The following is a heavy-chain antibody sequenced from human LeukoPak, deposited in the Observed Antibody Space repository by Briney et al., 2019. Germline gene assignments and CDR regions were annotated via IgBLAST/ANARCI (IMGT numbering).Heavy chain of an antibody. Sequence: PSETLSLTCTVSGGSISSGSYYWSWIRQPAGKGLEWIGRIYTSGSTNYNPSLKSRVTISVDTSKNQFSLKLSSVTAADTAVYYCARYTFAAAWFDPWGQGTPVTVSS. CDR1: GGSISSGSYY. D-gene: IGHD6-13*01. CDR2: IYTSGST. J-gene: IGHJ5*02. V-gene: IGHV4-61*02. CDR3: ARYTFAAAWFDP.